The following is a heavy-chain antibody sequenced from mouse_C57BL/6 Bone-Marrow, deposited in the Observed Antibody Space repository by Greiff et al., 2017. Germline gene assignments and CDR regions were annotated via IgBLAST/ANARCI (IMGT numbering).Heavy chain of an antibody. Sequence: VKVVESGPGLVAPSQSLSITCTVSGFSLTSYGVDWVRQSPGKGLEWLGVIWGVGSTNYNSALKSRLSISKNNSNSQVFLKMNSLQTDDTAMYYCASSYYGSSSWFAYWGQGTLVTVSA. CDR2: IWGVGST. CDR3: ASSYYGSSSWFAY. D-gene: IGHD1-1*01. CDR1: GFSLTSYG. J-gene: IGHJ3*01. V-gene: IGHV2-6*01.